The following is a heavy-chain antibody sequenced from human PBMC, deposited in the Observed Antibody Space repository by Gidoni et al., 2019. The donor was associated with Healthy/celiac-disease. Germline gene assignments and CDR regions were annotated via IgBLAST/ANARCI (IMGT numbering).Heavy chain of an antibody. D-gene: IGHD6-25*01. Sequence: RSRVTISVDTSKNQFYLKLSTVTAADTAVYYCARHWAAAATRGGMDVWGQGTTVTVSS. V-gene: IGHV4-59*08. J-gene: IGHJ6*02. CDR3: ARHWAAAATRGGMDV.